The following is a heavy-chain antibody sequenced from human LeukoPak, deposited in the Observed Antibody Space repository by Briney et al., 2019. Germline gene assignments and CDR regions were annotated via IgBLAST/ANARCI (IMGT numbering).Heavy chain of an antibody. CDR2: ISSSSSYI. CDR1: GFTFSSYS. D-gene: IGHD3-22*01. Sequence: GGSLRLSCAASGFTFSSYSMTWVRQAPGKGLEWVSSISSSSSYIYYADSVKGRFTISRDNAKNSLYLQMNSLRAEDTAVYYCARDWGNSSGYYSAYFQHWGQGTLVTVSS. J-gene: IGHJ1*01. V-gene: IGHV3-21*01. CDR3: ARDWGNSSGYYSAYFQH.